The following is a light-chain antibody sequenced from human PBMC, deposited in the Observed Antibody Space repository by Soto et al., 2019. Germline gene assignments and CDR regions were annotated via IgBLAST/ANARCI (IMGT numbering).Light chain of an antibody. CDR1: QTIATY. CDR2: TSS. J-gene: IGKJ4*01. CDR3: QQSYSSLVT. Sequence: IEMTQSPASLSASVGDRVTITCRASQTIATYLNWFQHKSGRAPKLLIYTSSSVNSGVSSRFRGSGSGTDFNLTINDVQPEDSATYYCQQSYSSLVTFGAGTKVDIK. V-gene: IGKV1-39*01.